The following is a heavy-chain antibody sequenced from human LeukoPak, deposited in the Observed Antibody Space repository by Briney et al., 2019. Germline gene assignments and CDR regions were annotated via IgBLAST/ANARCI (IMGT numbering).Heavy chain of an antibody. Sequence: GGSLRLSCAASGFTFDNYAMHWVRQAPGKGLEWVSGISWNTGGIGYADSVKGRFTISRDNAKNSLYLQMSSLRAEDMALYYCAKDEFVASAFTGAFDIWGQGTMVTVSS. CDR3: AKDEFVASAFTGAFDI. D-gene: IGHD2-8*02. J-gene: IGHJ3*02. V-gene: IGHV3-9*03. CDR1: GFTFDNYA. CDR2: ISWNTGGI.